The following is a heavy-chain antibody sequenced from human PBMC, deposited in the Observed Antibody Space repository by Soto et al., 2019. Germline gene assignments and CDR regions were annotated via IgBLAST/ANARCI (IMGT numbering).Heavy chain of an antibody. J-gene: IGHJ4*02. CDR3: ARDGIAATGT. D-gene: IGHD6-13*01. V-gene: IGHV3-30*01. Sequence: SVKGRFTISRDNSKNTLYLQMNSLRTEDTAIYYCARDGIAATGTWGQGTLVTVSS.